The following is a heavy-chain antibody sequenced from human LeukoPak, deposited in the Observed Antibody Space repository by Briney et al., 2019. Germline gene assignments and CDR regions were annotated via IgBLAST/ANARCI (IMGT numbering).Heavy chain of an antibody. J-gene: IGHJ6*03. CDR2: INYSGST. CDR1: GGFISSSNDY. V-gene: IGHV4-39*07. CDR3: ARDLFVRELYYYYYMDV. Sequence: KASETLSLTCSVSGGFISSSNDYWGWIHQPPGKGLEWIGNINYSGSTYYSPSLKSRVTISVDTSKNQFFLKLSSVTAADTAVYYCARDLFVRELYYYYYMDVWGKGTTVTVSS. D-gene: IGHD3-10*02.